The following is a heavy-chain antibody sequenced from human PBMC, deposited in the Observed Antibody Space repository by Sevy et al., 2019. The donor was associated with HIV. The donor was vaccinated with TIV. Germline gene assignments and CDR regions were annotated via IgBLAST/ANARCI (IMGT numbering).Heavy chain of an antibody. CDR1: GFTFSSYA. Sequence: GGSLRLSCAASGFTFSSYAMHWVRQAPGKGLEWVAVISYDGSNKYYADSVKGRFTISRENSKNTLYLQMNSLRAEDTAVYYCAREGQLWSVDPWGQGTLVTVSS. D-gene: IGHD5-18*01. V-gene: IGHV3-30-3*01. CDR2: ISYDGSNK. CDR3: AREGQLWSVDP. J-gene: IGHJ5*02.